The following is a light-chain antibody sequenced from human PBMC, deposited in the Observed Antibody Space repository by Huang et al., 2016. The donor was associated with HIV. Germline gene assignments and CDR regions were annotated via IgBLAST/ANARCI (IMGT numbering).Light chain of an antibody. CDR2: DSS. CDR1: LSVSSY. V-gene: IGKV3-11*01. CDR3: QQRSNWFT. J-gene: IGKJ4*01. Sequence: EIVLTQSPATLSLSPGERATLSCRASLSVSSYLAWYQQKPGQAPRLLIYDSSNRATGIPARFGGSGSGTDFTLTISSLEPEDFAVYYCQQRSNWFTFGGGTKVEIK.